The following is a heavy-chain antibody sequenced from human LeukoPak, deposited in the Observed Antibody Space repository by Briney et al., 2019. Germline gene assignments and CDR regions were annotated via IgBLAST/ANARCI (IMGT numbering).Heavy chain of an antibody. CDR3: AREKSLVAGPRGRAFDI. CDR1: GYTFTSYY. Sequence: ASVKVSCKASGYTFTSYYMHWVRQAPGQGLEWMGIINPSGGSTSYAQKFQGRVTMTRDTSTSTVYMELSRLRSEDTAVYYCAREKSLVAGPRGRAFDIWGQGTMVTVSS. J-gene: IGHJ3*02. D-gene: IGHD6-19*01. V-gene: IGHV1-46*01. CDR2: INPSGGST.